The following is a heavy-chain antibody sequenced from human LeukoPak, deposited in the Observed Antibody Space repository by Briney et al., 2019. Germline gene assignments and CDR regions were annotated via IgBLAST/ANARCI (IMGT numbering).Heavy chain of an antibody. J-gene: IGHJ4*02. CDR1: GFSFSDTW. CDR3: TTAPQVPFDY. D-gene: IGHD2-2*01. Sequence: GGSLRLSCAASGFSFSDTWMTWVRQAPGRGPEWVGRIKSNTDGGTTGYAAPVKGRYSISRDDSKNTLYLQMNSLKSEDTAVYYCTTAPQVPFDYWGQGTLVTVSS. CDR2: IKSNTDGGTT. V-gene: IGHV3-15*01.